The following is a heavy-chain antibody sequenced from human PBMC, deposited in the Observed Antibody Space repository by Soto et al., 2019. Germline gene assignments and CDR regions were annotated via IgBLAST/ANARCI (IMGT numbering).Heavy chain of an antibody. CDR2: IYPGDSDT. CDR1: GYSFTSYW. Sequence: RGESLKISCKGSGYSFTSYWIGWVRQMPGKGLEWMGIIYPGDSDTRYSPSFQGQVTISVDKSISTAYLQWSSLKATDTAMYYCARHAYDFWSGHPNPRYYYGMDVWGQGTTVTVSS. CDR3: ARHAYDFWSGHPNPRYYYGMDV. V-gene: IGHV5-51*01. D-gene: IGHD3-3*01. J-gene: IGHJ6*02.